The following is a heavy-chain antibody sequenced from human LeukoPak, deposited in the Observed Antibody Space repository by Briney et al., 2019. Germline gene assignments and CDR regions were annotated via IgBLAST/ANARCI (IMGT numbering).Heavy chain of an antibody. CDR2: ITTSGGNT. CDR1: GFTFSSYT. V-gene: IGHV3-23*01. CDR3: AKDGGLWVSAHWGDS. J-gene: IGHJ4*02. D-gene: IGHD7-27*01. Sequence: GGSLRLSCAASGFTFSSYTMSWVRQAPGKGLEWVSTITTSGGNTYYADSVKGRFTVSRDNSKNTLYLQMNSLRAEDTAVYYCAKDGGLWVSAHWGDSWGRGTLVTVSS.